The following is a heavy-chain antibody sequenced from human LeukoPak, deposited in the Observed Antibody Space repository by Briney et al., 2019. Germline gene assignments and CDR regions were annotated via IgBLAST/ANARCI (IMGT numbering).Heavy chain of an antibody. CDR3: AKDSIKAVAAQFDL. CDR1: GFTFSSYA. D-gene: IGHD6-19*01. V-gene: IGHV3-23*01. Sequence: GGSLRLSCAASGFTFSSYAMSWVRQAPGKGLEWVSAISGSGGSTYYADSVKGRFTISRDNSKNTLYLQMNSLRAEDTAVYYSAKDSIKAVAAQFDLWVQGPLVTVSS. CDR2: ISGSGGST. J-gene: IGHJ5*02.